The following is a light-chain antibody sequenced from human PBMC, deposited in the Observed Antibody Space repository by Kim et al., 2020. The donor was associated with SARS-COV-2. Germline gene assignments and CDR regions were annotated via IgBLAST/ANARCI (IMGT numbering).Light chain of an antibody. Sequence: SVGDRVTTTCRASQIIINYLDWYQQIPRRAPKHLIYAASSLQSGVPSRFRGSGSVTHFTLTISSLQPEDFATNYCRQSYSTPWTFGQGTKVDIK. CDR3: RQSYSTPWT. V-gene: IGKV1-39*01. CDR1: QIIINY. J-gene: IGKJ1*01. CDR2: AAS.